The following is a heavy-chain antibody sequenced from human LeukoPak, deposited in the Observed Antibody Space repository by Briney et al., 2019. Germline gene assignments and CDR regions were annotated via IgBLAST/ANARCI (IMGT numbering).Heavy chain of an antibody. CDR3: TTDKLIYYDSSGYQVDY. V-gene: IGHV3-15*01. CDR2: IKSKTDGGTT. J-gene: IGHJ4*02. CDR1: GFTFSNAW. Sequence: PGGSLRLSCAASGFTFSNAWMSWVRQAPGKGLEWVGRIKSKTDGGTTDYAAPVKGRFTISRDDSKNTLYLQMNSLKTEDTAVYYCTTDKLIYYDSSGYQVDYWGQGTLVTVSS. D-gene: IGHD3-22*01.